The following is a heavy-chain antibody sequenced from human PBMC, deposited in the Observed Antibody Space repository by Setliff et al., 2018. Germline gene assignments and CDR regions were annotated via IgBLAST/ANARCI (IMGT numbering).Heavy chain of an antibody. J-gene: IGHJ4*02. CDR3: ARDLGHGGDSDY. CDR2: IGHTGSI. CDR1: GYSISGGYI. Sequence: SETLSLTCTVSGYSISGGYIWGWIRQPPGKGLEWVGDIGHTGSINYNPSLKSRLTISRDTSKNQVSLKLNSVTATDTAVYYCARDLGHGGDSDYWGQGILVTVSS. V-gene: IGHV4-38-2*02. D-gene: IGHD2-21*02.